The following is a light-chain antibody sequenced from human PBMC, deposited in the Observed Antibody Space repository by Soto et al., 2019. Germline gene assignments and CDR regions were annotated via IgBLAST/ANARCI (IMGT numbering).Light chain of an antibody. V-gene: IGKV1-39*01. Sequence: DIQMTQSPSSLSASVGDRVIITCRASQSISSYLNWYQQKPGKAPKILIYAASSLQSGVPSSFSGSGSGTDFTLTISSLQPEDFTTYFCQQSYSTPRTFGQGTKVEIK. J-gene: IGKJ1*01. CDR2: AAS. CDR1: QSISSY. CDR3: QQSYSTPRT.